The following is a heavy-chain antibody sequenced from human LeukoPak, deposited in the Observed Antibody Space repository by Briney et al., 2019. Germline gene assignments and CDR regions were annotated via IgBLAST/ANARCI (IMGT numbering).Heavy chain of an antibody. V-gene: IGHV3-23*01. CDR2: ISGSGGST. D-gene: IGHD3-9*01. CDR1: GFTFSSYA. Sequence: GGSLRLSCAASGFTFSSYAMSWVRQAPGKGLEWVSAISGSGGSTYYADSVKGRFTISRDNSKHTLYLQMNSVRAEDTAVYYCAKALNDIQPNWFDPWGQGTLVTVSS. J-gene: IGHJ5*02. CDR3: AKALNDIQPNWFDP.